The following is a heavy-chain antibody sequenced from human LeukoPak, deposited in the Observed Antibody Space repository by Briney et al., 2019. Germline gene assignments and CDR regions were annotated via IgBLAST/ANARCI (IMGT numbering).Heavy chain of an antibody. CDR2: ISTSSIYI. CDR3: ARVPMVRGIVTDAFDI. Sequence: GGSLRLSCAASGFTFSSYSMNWVRQAPGKGLEWVSSISTSSIYIYYADSMKGRFTISRDNAKNSLYLQMNSLRVEDTAIYYCARVPMVRGIVTDAFDIWGEGTMVTVSS. CDR1: GFTFSSYS. V-gene: IGHV3-21*01. D-gene: IGHD3-10*01. J-gene: IGHJ3*02.